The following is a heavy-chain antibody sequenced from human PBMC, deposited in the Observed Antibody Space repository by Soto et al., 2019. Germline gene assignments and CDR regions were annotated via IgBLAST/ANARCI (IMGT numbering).Heavy chain of an antibody. V-gene: IGHV3-21*01. CDR2: ISSSGSYI. J-gene: IGHJ4*02. CDR1: GFTFSSYT. CDR3: ARDRARNFDY. Sequence: EVQLVDSGGGLVKPGGSLRLSCAASGFTFSSYTMNWVRQAPGNGLEWVSSISSSGSYIYYADSVKGRFTISRDNAKNSLYLQMNSLRAEDTAVYYCARDRARNFDYWGQGTLVIVSS.